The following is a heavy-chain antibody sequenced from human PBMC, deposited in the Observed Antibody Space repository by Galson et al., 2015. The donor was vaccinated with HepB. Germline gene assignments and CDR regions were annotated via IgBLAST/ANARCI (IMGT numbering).Heavy chain of an antibody. Sequence: SLRLSCGASGFTFSSYGMNWVRQAPGKGLEWVSYISSSSSYIYYADSLKGRFTISRDNAKNSLYLQMNSLRAEDTAVYYCARDESSRNNNDDYWGQGTLVTVSS. D-gene: IGHD1/OR15-1a*01. CDR2: ISSSSSYI. CDR3: ARDESSRNNNDDY. V-gene: IGHV3-21*01. J-gene: IGHJ4*02. CDR1: GFTFSSYG.